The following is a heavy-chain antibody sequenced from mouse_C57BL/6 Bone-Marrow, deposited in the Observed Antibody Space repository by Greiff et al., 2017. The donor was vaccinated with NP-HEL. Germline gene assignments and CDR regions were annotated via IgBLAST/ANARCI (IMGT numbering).Heavy chain of an antibody. Sequence: EVKLMESGGGLVKPGGSLKLSCAASGFTFSDYGMHWVRQAPEKGLEWVAYISSGSSTIYYADTVKGRFPISRDNAKNTLFLQMTSLRSEDTAMYYCARKYYGSSVYFDYWGQGTTLTVSS. V-gene: IGHV5-17*01. CDR3: ARKYYGSSVYFDY. CDR1: GFTFSDYG. J-gene: IGHJ2*01. D-gene: IGHD1-1*01. CDR2: ISSGSSTI.